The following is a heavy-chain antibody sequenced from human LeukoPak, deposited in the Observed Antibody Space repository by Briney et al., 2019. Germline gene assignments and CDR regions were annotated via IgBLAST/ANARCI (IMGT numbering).Heavy chain of an antibody. J-gene: IGHJ4*02. CDR2: ISGSGGST. V-gene: IGHV3-23*01. Sequence: GGSLRLSCAASGFTLSSYAMSWVRQAPGKGLEWVSAISGSGGSTYYADSVKGRFTISRDNSKITLYLQMNSLRAEDTAVYYCAKDRGSWLRSPLDYWGQGTLVTVSS. D-gene: IGHD5-12*01. CDR3: AKDRGSWLRSPLDY. CDR1: GFTLSSYA.